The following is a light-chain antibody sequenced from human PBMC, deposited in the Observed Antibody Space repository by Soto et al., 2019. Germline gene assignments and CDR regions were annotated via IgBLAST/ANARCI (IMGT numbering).Light chain of an antibody. CDR1: SSDVGAYDF. Sequence: QSALTQPASVSGSPGQSITISCTGTSSDVGAYDFVSWYQHYPGKAPKLVTFDVTHRPPGISDRFSGSKSANTASLTISGLQAEDEALYYCSSYTTRSTLVFGGGTKLTVL. V-gene: IGLV2-14*01. CDR2: DVT. CDR3: SSYTTRSTLV. J-gene: IGLJ2*01.